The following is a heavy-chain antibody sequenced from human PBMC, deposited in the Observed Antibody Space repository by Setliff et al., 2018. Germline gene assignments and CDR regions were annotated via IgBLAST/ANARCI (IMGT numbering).Heavy chain of an antibody. CDR3: ARGGSWYGSSFDS. CDR2: INHRGST. V-gene: IGHV4-34*01. D-gene: IGHD6-13*01. CDR1: GGSFSGYY. Sequence: ASETLSLTCAVYGGSFSGYYWSWIRQPPGKGLEWIGEINHRGSTSYNSSLKSRVSISVDTSKNQFSLNLNSVTAADTAVYYCARGGSWYGSSFDSWGQGRLVTVSS. J-gene: IGHJ4*02.